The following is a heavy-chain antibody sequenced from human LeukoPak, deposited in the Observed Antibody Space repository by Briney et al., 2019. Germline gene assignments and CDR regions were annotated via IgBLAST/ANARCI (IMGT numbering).Heavy chain of an antibody. V-gene: IGHV3-23*01. CDR3: ASWKDYYESSGGPFDY. Sequence: GGSLRLSCTASGFAIKSQAMSWVRQAPGKGLEWVSAISSVGDGLYAESVKGRFSISRDDSRNTVFLRLNRLRAEDTAVYYCASWKDYYESSGGPFDYWGQGTLVTVSS. CDR1: GFAIKSQA. D-gene: IGHD3-22*01. CDR2: ISSVGDG. J-gene: IGHJ4*02.